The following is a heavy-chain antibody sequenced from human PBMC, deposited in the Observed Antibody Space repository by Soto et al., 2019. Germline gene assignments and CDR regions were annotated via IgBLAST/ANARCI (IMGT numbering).Heavy chain of an antibody. Sequence: EVQLLESGGGLVQPGGSLRLSCAASGFTFSSYAMSWVRQAPGKGLEWVSAISGSGGSTYYADSVKGRFTISRDNSKNTLYLQMNSLRAEDTAVYYCAKGPFIVVVPAAISDYWGQGTLVTVSS. CDR2: ISGSGGST. CDR1: GFTFSSYA. D-gene: IGHD2-2*01. CDR3: AKGPFIVVVPAAISDY. J-gene: IGHJ4*02. V-gene: IGHV3-23*01.